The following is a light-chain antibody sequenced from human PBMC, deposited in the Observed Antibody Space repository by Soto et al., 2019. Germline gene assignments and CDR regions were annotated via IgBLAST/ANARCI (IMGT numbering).Light chain of an antibody. J-gene: IGKJ5*01. CDR3: QQRSNWPSFT. CDR2: DAS. Sequence: EIVLTQSPATLSLSPGERATLSCRASQSVSSYLAWYQQKPGQAPRLLIYDASNRATAIPARFSGSGSGTDFTLTISSLEPEDFAVYYGQQRSNWPSFTFGQGTRLAIK. V-gene: IGKV3-11*01. CDR1: QSVSSY.